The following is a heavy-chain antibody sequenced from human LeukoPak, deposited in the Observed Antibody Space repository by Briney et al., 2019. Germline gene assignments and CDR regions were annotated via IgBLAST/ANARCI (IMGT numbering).Heavy chain of an antibody. D-gene: IGHD2-21*02. CDR3: ARDGLYCGGDCYFDY. J-gene: IGHJ4*02. CDR1: GFTFSSYS. V-gene: IGHV3-7*01. Sequence: GGSLRLSCAASGFTFSSYSMNWVRQPPGKGLEWVANIKQDGSEKHYVDSVKGRFTISRDNARNSLYLQMNSLRAEDTAVYYCARDGLYCGGDCYFDYWGQGTLVTVSS. CDR2: IKQDGSEK.